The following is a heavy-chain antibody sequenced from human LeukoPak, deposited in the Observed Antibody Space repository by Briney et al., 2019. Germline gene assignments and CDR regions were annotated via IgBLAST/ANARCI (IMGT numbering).Heavy chain of an antibody. CDR2: IYHSGST. CDR1: GGSISSGGYY. Sequence: TPSETLSLTCTVSGGSISSGGYYWSWIRQPPGKGLEWIGYIYHSGSTYYNPSLKSRVTISVDRSKNQFSLKLSSVTAADTAVYYCARDADYYGSGSYDYWGQGTLVTVSS. CDR3: ARDADYYGSGSYDY. V-gene: IGHV4-30-2*01. J-gene: IGHJ4*02. D-gene: IGHD3-10*01.